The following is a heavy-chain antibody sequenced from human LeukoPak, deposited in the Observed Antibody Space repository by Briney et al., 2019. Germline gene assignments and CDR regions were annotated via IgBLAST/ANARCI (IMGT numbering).Heavy chain of an antibody. CDR1: GYTFTSYA. CDR2: INTNTGNP. V-gene: IGHV7-4-1*02. D-gene: IGHD1-26*01. J-gene: IGHJ6*02. Sequence: ASVKVSCKASGYTFTSYAMNWVRQAPGQGLEWMGWINTNTGNPTYAQGFTGRFVFSLDTSVSTAYLQISSLKAEDTAVYYCARDNIVGATNGMDVWGQGTTVTVSS. CDR3: ARDNIVGATNGMDV.